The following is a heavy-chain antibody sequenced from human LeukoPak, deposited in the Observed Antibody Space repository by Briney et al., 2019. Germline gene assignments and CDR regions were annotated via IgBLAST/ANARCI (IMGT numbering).Heavy chain of an antibody. V-gene: IGHV4-34*01. CDR3: SRDETYSSDWQSNHYYYYMDV. CDR1: GGSFSGYY. CDR2: INHSGST. J-gene: IGHJ6*03. Sequence: SETLSLTCAVYGGSFSGYYWSWIRQPPGKGLEWIGEINHSGSTNYNPSPKSRVTISVDTSKNQFSLKLSSVTAADTAVYYCSRDETYSSDWQSNHYYYYMDVWGKGTTVTVSS. D-gene: IGHD6-19*01.